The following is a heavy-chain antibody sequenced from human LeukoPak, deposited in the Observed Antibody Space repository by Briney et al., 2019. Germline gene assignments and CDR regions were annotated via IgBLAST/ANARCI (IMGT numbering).Heavy chain of an antibody. CDR3: ARDFSSSWPELSYYYYGMDV. J-gene: IGHJ6*02. Sequence: GGSLRLSCAASGFIFSSYGMHWVRQAPGKGLEWVAVIWYDGSNKYYADSVKGRFTISRDNSKNTLYLQMNSLRAEDTAVYYCARDFSSSWPELSYYYYGMDVWGQGTTVTVSS. D-gene: IGHD6-13*01. CDR2: IWYDGSNK. V-gene: IGHV3-33*01. CDR1: GFIFSSYG.